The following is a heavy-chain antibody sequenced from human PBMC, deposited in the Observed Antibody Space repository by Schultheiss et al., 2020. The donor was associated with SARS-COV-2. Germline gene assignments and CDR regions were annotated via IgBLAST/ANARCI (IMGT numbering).Heavy chain of an antibody. V-gene: IGHV3-21*01. CDR2: ISSSSSYI. J-gene: IGHJ4*02. CDR3: VREGSSSYYFDF. CDR1: GFTFTRSA. Sequence: LSLTCAASGFTFTRSALTWVRQAPGKGLEWVSSISSSSSYIYYADSVKGRFTISRDNAKNSLSLQMNSLRAEDTAVYYCVREGSSSYYFDFWGQGTLVTVSS. D-gene: IGHD6-6*01.